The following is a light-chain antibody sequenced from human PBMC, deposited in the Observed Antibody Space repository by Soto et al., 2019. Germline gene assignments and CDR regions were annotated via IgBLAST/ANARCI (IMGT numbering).Light chain of an antibody. CDR1: QSISSW. J-gene: IGKJ1*01. CDR2: GAS. CDR3: QQYSSSAT. Sequence: DIVLTQSPGTLSASVGDRVTITCRASQSISSWLAWYQQKPGKAPKLLIYGASSLEGGVPSRFSGSGSGTDFTLTISSLQPDDFATYYCQQYSSSATFGQGTKVDI. V-gene: IGKV1-5*01.